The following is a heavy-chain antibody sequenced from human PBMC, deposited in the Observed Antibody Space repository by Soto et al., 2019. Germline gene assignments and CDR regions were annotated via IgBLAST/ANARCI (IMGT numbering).Heavy chain of an antibody. CDR1: GSTFRSYA. CDR3: AKEGLVAGPDY. CDR2: ISGSGGST. J-gene: IGHJ4*02. D-gene: IGHD6-19*01. Sequence: VGSRRLSCAASGSTFRSYAMSWVRQAPGKGLEWVSAISGSGGSTYYADSVKGRFTISRDNSKNTLYLQMNSLRAEDTAVYYCAKEGLVAGPDYWGQGTLVTVSS. V-gene: IGHV3-23*01.